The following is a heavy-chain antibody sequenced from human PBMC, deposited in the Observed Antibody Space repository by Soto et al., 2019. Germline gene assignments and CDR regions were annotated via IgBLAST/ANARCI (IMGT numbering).Heavy chain of an antibody. D-gene: IGHD6-13*01. Sequence: ASVKVSCKASGFTFTSSAVHWVRRARGQRLEWIGWIVVGSGNTNYAQKFQERVTITRDMSTSTAYMELSSLRSEDTAVYYCAAAYWGSSWYSFDYWGQGTLVTVYS. CDR3: AAAYWGSSWYSFDY. J-gene: IGHJ4*02. V-gene: IGHV1-58*01. CDR2: IVVGSGNT. CDR1: GFTFTSSA.